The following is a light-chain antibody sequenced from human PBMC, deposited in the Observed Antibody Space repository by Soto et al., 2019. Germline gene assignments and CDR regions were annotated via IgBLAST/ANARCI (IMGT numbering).Light chain of an antibody. V-gene: IGKV1-5*01. CDR3: PQYNGYYRT. Sequence: DIQMTQSPSTLSASVGYTVTITCRASKTISGWLAWYQQRPGKAPNLLIFDASTLESGAPSRFSGSGSGTTLTLTISSLQSDDFATYYCPQYNGYYRTFGQGTKV. CDR1: KTISGW. CDR2: DAS. J-gene: IGKJ1*01.